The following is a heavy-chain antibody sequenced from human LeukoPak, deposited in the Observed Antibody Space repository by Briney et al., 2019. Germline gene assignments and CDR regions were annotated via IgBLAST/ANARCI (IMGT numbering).Heavy chain of an antibody. D-gene: IGHD5-24*01. CDR3: ARSSGDGYSPDYYYYYGMNV. Sequence: WETLSLTCTVSGVSISGSSYYWGWIRQPPGKGLESIGSMYYSGSTYYSPSLKSRVTISADTSKNQFSLKLNSVTAADTAVYYCARSSGDGYSPDYYYYYGMNVWGQGTTVTVSS. V-gene: IGHV4-39*01. CDR1: GVSISGSSYY. CDR2: MYYSGST. J-gene: IGHJ6*02.